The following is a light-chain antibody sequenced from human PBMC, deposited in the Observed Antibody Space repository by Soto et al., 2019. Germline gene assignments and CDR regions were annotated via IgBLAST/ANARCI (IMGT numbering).Light chain of an antibody. CDR2: KNN. CDR1: SSNIGNFY. CDR3: AACDDSRSGPGV. Sequence: QSVLTQPHSASGTPGQRVTISCSGSSSNIGNFYVYWYQQLPGTAPKLLIYKNNQRPLGVPDRFSGSKSGNSASLAISGLRSEDEVEYYCAACDDSRSGPGVFGGGTQLTV. V-gene: IGLV1-47*01. J-gene: IGLJ7*01.